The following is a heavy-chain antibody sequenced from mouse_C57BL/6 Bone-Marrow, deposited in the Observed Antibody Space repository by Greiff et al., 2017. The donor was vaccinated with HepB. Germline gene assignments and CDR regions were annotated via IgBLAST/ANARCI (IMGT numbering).Heavy chain of an antibody. Sequence: QVQLQQSGPGLVAPSQSLSITCTVSGFSLTSYGVDWVRQSPGKGLEWLGVIWGVGSTNYNSALKSRLSISKDNSKSQVFLKMNSLQTDDTAMYYCARSYGSSYGYAMDYWGQGTSVTVSS. J-gene: IGHJ4*01. D-gene: IGHD1-1*01. CDR1: GFSLTSYG. CDR2: IWGVGST. CDR3: ARSYGSSYGYAMDY. V-gene: IGHV2-6*01.